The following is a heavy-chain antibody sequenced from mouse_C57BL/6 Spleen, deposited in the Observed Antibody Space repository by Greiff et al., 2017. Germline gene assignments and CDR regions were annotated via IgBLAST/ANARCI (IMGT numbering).Heavy chain of an antibody. CDR1: GFSLTSYG. CDR3: ARHQHLYYAMDY. Sequence: QVQLKESGPGLVAPSQSLSITCTVSGFSLTSYGVHWVRQPPGKGLEWLVVIWSDGSTTYNSALKSRLSISKDNSKRQVFLKMNRLQTDDTAMYYSARHQHLYYAMDYWGQGTSVTVSS. J-gene: IGHJ4*01. V-gene: IGHV2-6-1*01. CDR2: IWSDGST.